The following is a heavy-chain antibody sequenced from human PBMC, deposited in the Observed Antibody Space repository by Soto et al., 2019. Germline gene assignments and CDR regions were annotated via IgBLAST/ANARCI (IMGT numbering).Heavy chain of an antibody. V-gene: IGHV4-4*07. CDR3: ARDGGPGGWNPNWFDP. CDR1: GASVTTKY. D-gene: IGHD1-1*01. Sequence: QVQLQESGPGLVKPSETLSLICNVSGASVTTKYWNWIRQPAGKGLEWLGRIYVSGATSYNPALKSRLTMSVDPSKNQFSLRLKSVTAAYTAVYYCARDGGPGGWNPNWFDPWGQGILVTVSS. CDR2: IYVSGAT. J-gene: IGHJ5*02.